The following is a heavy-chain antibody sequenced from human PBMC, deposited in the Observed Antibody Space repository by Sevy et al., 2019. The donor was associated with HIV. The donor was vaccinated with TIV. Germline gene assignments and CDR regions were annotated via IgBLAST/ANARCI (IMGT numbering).Heavy chain of an antibody. V-gene: IGHV1-69*13. CDR2: IIPIFGTA. J-gene: IGHJ6*02. Sequence: ASVKVSCKASGGTFSSYAISWVRQAPGQGLEWMGGIIPIFGTANYAQKFQGRVTITADESTSTAYMELSSLRSEDTAVYYCARVGGGYYSGGSCYSGYYYYGMDVWGQGTTVTVSS. CDR3: ARVGGGYYSGGSCYSGYYYYGMDV. CDR1: GGTFSSYA. D-gene: IGHD2-15*01.